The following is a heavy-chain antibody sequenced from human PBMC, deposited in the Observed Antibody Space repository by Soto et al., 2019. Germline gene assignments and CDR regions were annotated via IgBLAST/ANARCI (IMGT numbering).Heavy chain of an antibody. J-gene: IGHJ6*02. Sequence: PSQTLSLTCALSGESVSSNSAAWNWIRQSPSRGLEWLGRTDYRSKWYNDYAVSVKSRITNYPATTKNQSSLQFNSVTPEDTAVYYCARDKEGRRGWCNDYYYGMDVWGQGATVTVSS. V-gene: IGHV6-1*01. CDR3: ARDKEGRRGWCNDYYYGMDV. D-gene: IGHD6-19*01. CDR2: TDYRSKWYN. CDR1: GESVSSNSAA.